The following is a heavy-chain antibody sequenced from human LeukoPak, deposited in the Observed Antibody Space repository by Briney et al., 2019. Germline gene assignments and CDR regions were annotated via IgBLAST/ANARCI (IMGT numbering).Heavy chain of an antibody. CDR2: ISGSGGST. D-gene: IGHD5-18*01. CDR1: GFTFSSYA. CDR3: AKDLTWIQLWLPFDY. J-gene: IGHJ4*02. V-gene: IGHV3-23*01. Sequence: GGSLRLSCAASGFTFSSYAMSWVRQAPGKGLEWVSAISGSGGSTYYADSVKGRFTISRDNSKNTLYLQMNSLRAEDTAVHYCAKDLTWIQLWLPFDYWGQGTLVTVSS.